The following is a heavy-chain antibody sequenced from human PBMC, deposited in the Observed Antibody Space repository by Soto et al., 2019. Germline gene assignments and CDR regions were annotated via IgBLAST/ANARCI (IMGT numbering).Heavy chain of an antibody. CDR1: GFTFSSYA. Sequence: QVQLVESGGGVVQPGGSLRLSCAASGFTFSSYAMHWVRQAPGQGLEWVAVISYDGSNKYYADSVKGRFTISRDNSKNTLYLQMNSLRAEDTAVYYCARKASTSQYPYSFYYWGLGTLVTVSS. V-gene: IGHV3-30-3*01. CDR2: ISYDGSNK. D-gene: IGHD2-2*01. J-gene: IGHJ4*02. CDR3: ARKASTSQYPYSFYY.